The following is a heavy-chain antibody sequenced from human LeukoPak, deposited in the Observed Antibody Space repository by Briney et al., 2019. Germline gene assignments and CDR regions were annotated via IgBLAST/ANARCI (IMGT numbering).Heavy chain of an antibody. V-gene: IGHV3-66*01. Sequence: GGSLRLSCAASGFTFSSYTINWVRQAPGKGLGWASVIYSGGSTYYADSVKGRFTISRDNSKNTLYLQMNSLRAEDTAVYYCAREPNSGWYDLFDYWGQGTLVTVSS. CDR1: GFTFSSYT. CDR3: AREPNSGWYDLFDY. CDR2: IYSGGST. J-gene: IGHJ4*02. D-gene: IGHD6-19*01.